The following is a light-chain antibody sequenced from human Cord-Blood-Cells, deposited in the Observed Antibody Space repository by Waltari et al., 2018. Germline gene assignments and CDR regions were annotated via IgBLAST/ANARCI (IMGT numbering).Light chain of an antibody. CDR1: QGIRND. CDR3: LQDYNYPRT. V-gene: IGKV1-6*01. Sequence: AIQMTQSQSSLSASVGDRVTITCRASQGIRNDLGWYQQKPGKAPKLLIYAASSLQSGVPSSFSGSGSGTDVTLTISSLQPEDFATYYCLQDYNYPRTFGQGTKLEIK. J-gene: IGKJ2*01. CDR2: AAS.